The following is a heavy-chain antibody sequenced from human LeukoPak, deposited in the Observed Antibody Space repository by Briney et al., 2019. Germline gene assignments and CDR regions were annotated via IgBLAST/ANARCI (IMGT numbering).Heavy chain of an antibody. J-gene: IGHJ4*02. CDR1: GFTFSSYS. V-gene: IGHV3-21*01. D-gene: IGHD3-16*02. CDR3: ARGANADYDYVWGSYPKDYFDY. CDR2: ISSSSSYM. Sequence: PGGSLRLSCAASGFTFSSYSMNWVRQAPGKGLEWVSSISSSSSYMYYADSVKGRFTISRDNAKNSLYLQMNSLRAEDTAVYYCARGANADYDYVWGSYPKDYFDYWGQGTLVTVSS.